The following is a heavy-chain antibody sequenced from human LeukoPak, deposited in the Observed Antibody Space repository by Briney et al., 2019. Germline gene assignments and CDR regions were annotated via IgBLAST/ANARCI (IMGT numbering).Heavy chain of an antibody. CDR2: IYYSGST. J-gene: IGHJ4*02. CDR3: ARDDGSGSYYAFDY. V-gene: IGHV4-59*12. CDR1: GGSISSYY. Sequence: SETLSLTCTVSGGSISSYYWSWIRQPPGKGLEWIGYIYYSGSTNYNPSLKSRVTISVDTSKNQFSLKLSSVTAADTAVYYCARDDGSGSYYAFDYWGQGTLVTVSS. D-gene: IGHD3-10*01.